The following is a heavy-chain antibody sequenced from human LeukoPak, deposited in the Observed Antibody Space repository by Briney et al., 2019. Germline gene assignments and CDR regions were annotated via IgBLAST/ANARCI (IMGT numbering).Heavy chain of an antibody. CDR1: GGSISSSYW. J-gene: IGHJ5*02. V-gene: IGHV4-4*02. Sequence: SGTLSLTCAVSGGSISSSYWWTWVRQPPGKGLEWIGQIHQSGITNYNPSLKSRVIILVDKSKNQFSLNLSSVTAADTALYYCARETDYSHPNLFHPWGQGTLVTVSS. CDR2: IHQSGIT. D-gene: IGHD4-11*01. CDR3: ARETDYSHPNLFHP.